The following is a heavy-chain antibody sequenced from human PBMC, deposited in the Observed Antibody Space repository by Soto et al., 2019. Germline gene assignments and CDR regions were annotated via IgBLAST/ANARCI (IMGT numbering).Heavy chain of an antibody. CDR1: GFTFRNYA. J-gene: IGHJ4*02. D-gene: IGHD6-19*01. V-gene: IGHV3-23*01. CDR3: AKSVADTYIFGY. Sequence: DVQLLESGGGLVQPGGSLRVSCAASGFTFRNYAMSWVRQAPGKGLEWVSGISGNGGSTYYADSVKGRFTISRDNSKNTLYLQMNSLRAEDTAVYYCAKSVADTYIFGYWGQGTLVTVSS. CDR2: ISGNGGST.